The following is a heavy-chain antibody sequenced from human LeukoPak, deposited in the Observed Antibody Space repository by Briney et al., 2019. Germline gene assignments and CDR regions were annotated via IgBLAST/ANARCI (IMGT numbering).Heavy chain of an antibody. Sequence: PSETLSLTCTISGDSISSSSYYWGWIRQPPGKGLEWSGSIYYSGSTYYNPSLKSRVTISVDTSKNQFSLKLSSVTAADTAVYYCARDHDGTFDYWGQGTLVTVSS. CDR3: ARDHDGTFDY. CDR1: GDSISSSSYY. CDR2: IYYSGST. D-gene: IGHD1-1*01. J-gene: IGHJ4*02. V-gene: IGHV4-39*07.